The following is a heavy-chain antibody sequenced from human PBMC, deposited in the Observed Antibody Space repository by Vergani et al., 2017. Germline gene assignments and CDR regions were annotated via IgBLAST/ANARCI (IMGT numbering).Heavy chain of an antibody. Sequence: EVQLVESGGGLVQPGGSLRLSCAASGFTFSSYEMNWVRQAPGKGLEWVSYISSSGSTIYYADSVKGRFTISRDNAKNSLYLQMNSLRAEDTAVYYCAIDSPALQTRTYYDFWSGPSQPHYFDYWGQGTLVTVSS. J-gene: IGHJ4*02. V-gene: IGHV3-48*03. CDR2: ISSSGSTI. CDR3: AIDSPALQTRTYYDFWSGPSQPHYFDY. D-gene: IGHD3-3*01. CDR1: GFTFSSYE.